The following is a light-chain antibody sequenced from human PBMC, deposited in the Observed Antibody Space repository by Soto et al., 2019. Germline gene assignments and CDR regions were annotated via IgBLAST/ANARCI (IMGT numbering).Light chain of an antibody. CDR1: QSVSASY. CDR3: QQYGSSPPYT. Sequence: ENVLTRSPGTLSLSPGERATLSCRASQSVSASYLAWYQQKPGQAPRLLIYGASSRATGIPDRFSGSGSGTDFTLTISRLEPEDFAVYYCQQYGSSPPYTFGQGTKLEIK. V-gene: IGKV3-20*01. CDR2: GAS. J-gene: IGKJ2*01.